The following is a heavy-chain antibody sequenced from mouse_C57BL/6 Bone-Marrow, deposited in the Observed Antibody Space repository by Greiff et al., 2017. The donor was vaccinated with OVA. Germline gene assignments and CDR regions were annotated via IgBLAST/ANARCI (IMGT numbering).Heavy chain of an antibody. V-gene: IGHV5-4*01. CDR3: AREHRDGGPAY. Sequence: EVKVVESGGGLVKPGGSLKLSCAASGFTFSSYAMSWVRQTPEKRLEWVATIIDGGSSPSYPDNVKGRFTISRDHAKNNLYLQMSHLKSEDTAMYYGAREHRDGGPAYWGQGTTLTVSS. J-gene: IGHJ2*01. CDR2: IIDGGSSP. CDR1: GFTFSSYA. D-gene: IGHD2-3*01.